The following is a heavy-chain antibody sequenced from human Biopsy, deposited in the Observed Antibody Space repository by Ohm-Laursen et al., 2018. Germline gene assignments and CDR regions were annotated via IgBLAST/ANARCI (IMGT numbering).Heavy chain of an antibody. J-gene: IGHJ5*02. CDR3: ASFVVGGGGVGA. V-gene: IGHV4-30-2*03. D-gene: IGHD3-16*01. Sequence: SQTLSLTCRVSGDSVSSGGPHWSWIRQSPGSGLEWSGERTYSGGTGYSGSANDNPSLKSRITISADTSRNEFSLRLASVSAADTAVYYCASFVVGGGGVGAWGQGTLVTVSS. CDR1: GDSVSSGGPH. CDR2: ERTYSGGTGYSGSA.